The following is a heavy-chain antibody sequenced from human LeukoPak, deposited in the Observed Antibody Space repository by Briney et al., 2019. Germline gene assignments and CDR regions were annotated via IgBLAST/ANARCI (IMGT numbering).Heavy chain of an antibody. CDR1: GFTFNNYA. V-gene: IGHV3-23*01. J-gene: IGHJ4*02. Sequence: GGSLRLSCAASGFTFNNYAMSWVRQAPGKGLEWVSAIGDNGGDTKYADSVKGRFTISRDNSKNTLYLQMNSLRAEDTAVYYCAKGTGHSSSWYNVYWGQGTLVTVSS. CDR3: AKGTGHSSSWYNVY. CDR2: IGDNGGDT. D-gene: IGHD6-13*01.